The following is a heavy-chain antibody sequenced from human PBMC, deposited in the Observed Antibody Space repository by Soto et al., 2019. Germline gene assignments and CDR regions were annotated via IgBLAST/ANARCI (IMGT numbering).Heavy chain of an antibody. J-gene: IGHJ6*03. Sequence: EVQLLESGGGLEQPGGSLRLSCAASGFTFSSYAMFWVRQAPEKGLEWVSTIVGSGGNTYYADSVKGRCTISRANSKSTLYLQMDSLRTDDTAVYYCAKGGGLSYYYYMGVWGKGTTVTVSS. CDR3: AKGGGLSYYYYMGV. CDR1: GFTFSSYA. V-gene: IGHV3-23*01. D-gene: IGHD1-26*01. CDR2: IVGSGGNT.